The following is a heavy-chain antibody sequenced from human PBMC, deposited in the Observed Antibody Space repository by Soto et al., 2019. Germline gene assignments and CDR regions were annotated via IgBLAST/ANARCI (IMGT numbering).Heavy chain of an antibody. CDR3: ARDYCNSKRCIFPAGGGYWYFDF. D-gene: IGHD3-10*01. J-gene: IGHJ2*01. Sequence: EVQLLESGGGLVQPGGSLRLSCVAAGCTFSDYGMTWVRQAPGKGLEWVSAIHGRGSNTYYSDSVRGRFTISRDNSRNSVYLHLDSLRAEDTAVYYCARDYCNSKRCIFPAGGGYWYFDFGGRGPLVTGSS. CDR1: GCTFSDYG. CDR2: IHGRGSNT. V-gene: IGHV3-23*01.